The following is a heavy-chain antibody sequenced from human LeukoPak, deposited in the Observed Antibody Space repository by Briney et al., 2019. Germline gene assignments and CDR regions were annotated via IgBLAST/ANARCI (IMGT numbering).Heavy chain of an antibody. CDR1: GYTFTGYY. Sequence: ASVKVSCKASGYTFTGYYMHWVRQAPGQGLEWMGWINPNSGGTNYAQKFQGRVTTTRDTSISTAYMELSRLRSDDTAVYYCTRGRRSGPRRYCSSTSCYQYWFDPWGQGTLVTVSS. CDR2: INPNSGGT. CDR3: TRGRRSGPRRYCSSTSCYQYWFDP. J-gene: IGHJ5*02. V-gene: IGHV1-2*02. D-gene: IGHD2-2*01.